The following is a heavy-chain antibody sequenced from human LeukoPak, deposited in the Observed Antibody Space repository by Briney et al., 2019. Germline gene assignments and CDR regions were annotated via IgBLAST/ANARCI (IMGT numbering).Heavy chain of an antibody. Sequence: SETLSLTCTVSGGSISSGGYYWDWIRQTPVKGLEWIGSIYNTGSAFYNPSLKSRVTISIGTSKNQFSLKLSSVTAADMAVYHCARRDYGDNGRFDPWGQGTLVTVSS. CDR3: ARRDYGDNGRFDP. CDR2: IYNTGSA. V-gene: IGHV4-39*07. D-gene: IGHD4-17*01. J-gene: IGHJ5*02. CDR1: GGSISSGGYY.